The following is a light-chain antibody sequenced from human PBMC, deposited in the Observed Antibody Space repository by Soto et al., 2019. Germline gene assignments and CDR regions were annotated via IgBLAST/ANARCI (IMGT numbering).Light chain of an antibody. J-gene: IGKJ5*01. V-gene: IGKV3-15*01. CDR2: GES. Sequence: EILMTQSPATLSVSPGERATLSCRASQSVSSNLAWYQQKPGQAPRLLIYGESTRATGIPGRFSGSGSGTEFTLTISSLQSEDFAVYYCQQYDNWPPITFGQGTRLEIK. CDR3: QQYDNWPPIT. CDR1: QSVSSN.